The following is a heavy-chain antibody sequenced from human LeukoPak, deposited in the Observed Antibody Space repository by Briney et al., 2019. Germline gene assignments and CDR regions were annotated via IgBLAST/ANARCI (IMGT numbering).Heavy chain of an antibody. CDR2: ISYDGNDK. CDR3: ARPNDYGDYRYFDL. V-gene: IGHV3-30*13. J-gene: IGHJ2*01. D-gene: IGHD4-17*01. Sequence: GGSLRLSCAASGFTFSHFGMHWVRQAPGKGLEWVTAISYDGNDKYYADSVKGRFSISRDNSRIRMYLQMSSLRPEDTAVYYCARPNDYGDYRYFDLWGRGTLVTVFS. CDR1: GFTFSHFG.